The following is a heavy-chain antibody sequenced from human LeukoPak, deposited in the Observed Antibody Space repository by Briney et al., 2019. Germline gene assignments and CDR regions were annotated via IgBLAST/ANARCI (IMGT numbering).Heavy chain of an antibody. CDR3: ARDPYYYDSSGYYPTFDY. CDR1: GGSISSSSYY. J-gene: IGHJ4*02. D-gene: IGHD3-22*01. V-gene: IGHV4-39*07. CDR2: IYYSGST. Sequence: SETLYLTCTVSGGSISSSSYYWGWIRQPPGKGLEWIGSIYYSGSTYYNPSLKSRVTISVDTSKNQFSLNLSSVTAADTAVYYCARDPYYYDSSGYYPTFDYWGQGTLVTVSS.